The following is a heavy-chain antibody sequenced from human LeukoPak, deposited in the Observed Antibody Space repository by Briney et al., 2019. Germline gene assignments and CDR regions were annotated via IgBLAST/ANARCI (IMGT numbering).Heavy chain of an antibody. CDR3: AKQSYARSLGE. Sequence: GGTLRLSCATSGFPFSDFSMSWVRQAPGKGLEWISTTNSGGATTDYAESVKGRFTISRDNSKNILYLQMSSLRVEDTAMYYCAKQSYARSLGEGGPGTLVTVSS. J-gene: IGHJ4*02. D-gene: IGHD2-8*01. CDR1: GFPFSDFS. V-gene: IGHV3-23*01. CDR2: TNSGGATT.